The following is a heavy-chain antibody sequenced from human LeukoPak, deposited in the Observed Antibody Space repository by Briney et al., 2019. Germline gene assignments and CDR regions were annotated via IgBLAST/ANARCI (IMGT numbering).Heavy chain of an antibody. CDR2: IYYSGST. Sequence: SETLSLTWTVSGGSISSNNWRWIRQPPGKGLEWIGYIYYSGSTKFNPSLKSRVTISVDTSNNQFSLKLSFLTPSDSAVYYCATGGAGTYYDTTCDLWYFEYWGQGTLVTVSS. V-gene: IGHV4-59*01. CDR1: GGSISSNN. D-gene: IGHD3-22*01. CDR3: ATGGAGTYYDTTCDLWYFEY. J-gene: IGHJ4*02.